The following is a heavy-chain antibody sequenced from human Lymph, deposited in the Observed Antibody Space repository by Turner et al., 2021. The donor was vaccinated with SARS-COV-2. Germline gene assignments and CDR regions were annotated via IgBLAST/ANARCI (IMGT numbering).Heavy chain of an antibody. CDR1: GFTFSSYG. J-gene: IGHJ6*02. CDR3: ARVKGYNGYDLRYYYGMDV. D-gene: IGHD5-12*01. CDR2: IWYDGSNK. V-gene: IGHV3-33*01. Sequence: QVQLVESGVGVVQPGRSLRLSCAASGFTFSSYGMHWVRQAPGKGLEWGADIWYDGSNKYYADCVKGRFTISRDNSKNTLYLQMNSLRAEDTAVYYCARVKGYNGYDLRYYYGMDVWGQGTTVTVSS.